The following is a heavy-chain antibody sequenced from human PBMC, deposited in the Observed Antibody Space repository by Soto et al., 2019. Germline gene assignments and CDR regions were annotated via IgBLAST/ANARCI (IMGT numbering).Heavy chain of an antibody. Sequence: GESLKISCEASGYMFPIYHISWVRQMPGKGLEWVGKIDPSDSRTMYRPSSRARITISVDKSINTAYLEWGRLKASDTAKYYCARHDSTGDFDFWGQATQVTVSS. V-gene: IGHV5-10-1*01. CDR3: ARHDSTGDFDF. J-gene: IGHJ4*02. CDR2: IDPSDSRT. CDR1: GYMFPIYH. D-gene: IGHD2-8*02.